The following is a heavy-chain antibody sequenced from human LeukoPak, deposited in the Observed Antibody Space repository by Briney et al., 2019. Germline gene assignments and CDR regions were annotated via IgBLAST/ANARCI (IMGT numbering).Heavy chain of an antibody. CDR1: GYTFTGYY. D-gene: IGHD3-10*01. CDR3: AREEGFGEFHFDY. Sequence: ASVTVSCTASGYTFTGYYMHWVRQAPGQGLEWMGWINPNSGGTNYAQKFQGRVTMTRDTSISTAYMELSRLRSDDTAVYYCAREEGFGEFHFDYWGQGTLVTVSS. J-gene: IGHJ4*02. CDR2: INPNSGGT. V-gene: IGHV1-2*02.